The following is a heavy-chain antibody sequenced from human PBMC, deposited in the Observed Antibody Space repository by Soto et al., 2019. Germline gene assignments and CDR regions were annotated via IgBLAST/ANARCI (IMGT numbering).Heavy chain of an antibody. D-gene: IGHD2-2*01. J-gene: IGHJ6*03. CDR3: ARALVVPAAHYYYYYYMDV. Sequence: SETLSLTCAVSSGSIISSNWWSLVRQPPGKGLEWIGEIYHSGSTNYNPSLKSRVTISVDKSKNQFSLKLSSVTAADTAVYYCARALVVPAAHYYYYYYMDVWGKGTTVTV. CDR1: SGSIISSNW. CDR2: IYHSGST. V-gene: IGHV4-4*02.